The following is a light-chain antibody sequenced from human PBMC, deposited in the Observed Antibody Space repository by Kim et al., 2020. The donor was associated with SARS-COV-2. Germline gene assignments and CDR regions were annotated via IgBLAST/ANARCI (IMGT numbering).Light chain of an antibody. J-gene: IGKJ1*01. Sequence: DIQMTQSPSSLSASVGDRVTITCRASQSITNYLNWYQQKPGKAPKFLISAASSLQSGVPSRFSGGGSGSDYTLTISSLQPEDFATYFCQQTYITPWTFGQGTKLEIK. CDR2: AAS. V-gene: IGKV1-39*01. CDR1: QSITNY. CDR3: QQTYITPWT.